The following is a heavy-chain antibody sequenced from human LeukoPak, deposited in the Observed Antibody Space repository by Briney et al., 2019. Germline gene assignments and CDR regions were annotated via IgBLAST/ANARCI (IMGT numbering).Heavy chain of an antibody. J-gene: IGHJ4*02. V-gene: IGHV3-23*01. Sequence: GGSLRLSCAASGFTFSSYAMSWVRQAPGTGLEWVSSISGSGGSTYYADSVKGRFTISRDNSKNTLYLQMNSLRAEDTAVYYCAKRYYYDSSAAPDYWGQGTLVTVSS. CDR2: ISGSGGST. D-gene: IGHD3-22*01. CDR3: AKRYYYDSSAAPDY. CDR1: GFTFSSYA.